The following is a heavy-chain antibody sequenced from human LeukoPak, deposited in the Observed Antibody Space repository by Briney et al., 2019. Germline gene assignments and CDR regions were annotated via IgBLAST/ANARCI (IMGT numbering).Heavy chain of an antibody. V-gene: IGHV3-7*05. CDR3: ARDQVGAPRGYFDY. Sequence: GGSLRLSCAASGFTFRSYRMNWVRQAPGKGLEWVASIKQGESERYYVDSVNGRFTISRDNAKNSLYLQMNSLRAEDTAVYYCARDQVGAPRGYFDYWGQGTLVTVSS. CDR1: GFTFRSYR. D-gene: IGHD1-26*01. J-gene: IGHJ4*02. CDR2: IKQGESER.